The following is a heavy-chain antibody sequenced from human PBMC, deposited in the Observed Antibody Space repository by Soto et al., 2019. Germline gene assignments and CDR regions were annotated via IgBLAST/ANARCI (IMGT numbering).Heavy chain of an antibody. Sequence: GVSTMISCKGSGDSFTSYWIGWVRQTPRKGLKSMEIIYPGDSDTRYSPSFQCQATISADNSISTAYLQWSSLKASDTAMYYSARHLGYGDYDFDYWGQGTLVTVSS. CDR3: ARHLGYGDYDFDY. CDR2: IYPGDSDT. J-gene: IGHJ4*02. V-gene: IGHV5-51*01. D-gene: IGHD4-17*01. CDR1: GDSFTSYW.